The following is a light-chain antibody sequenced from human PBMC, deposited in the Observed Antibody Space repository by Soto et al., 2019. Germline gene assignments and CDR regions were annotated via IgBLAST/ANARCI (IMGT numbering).Light chain of an antibody. CDR3: CSYAGTYTGV. CDR2: DVT. J-gene: IGLJ3*02. V-gene: IGLV2-11*01. Sequence: QSALTQPRSVSGSPGQSVSISCAGTSSDIGGYDYVSWYQQHAGKAPQLMIYDVTKRPSGVPRRFSGSKSGNTASLTISGLQTDDEADYYCCSYAGTYTGVFGGGTKVTVL. CDR1: SSDIGGYDY.